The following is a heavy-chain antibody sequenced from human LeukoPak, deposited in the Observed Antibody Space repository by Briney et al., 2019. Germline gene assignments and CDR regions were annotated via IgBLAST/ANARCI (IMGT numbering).Heavy chain of an antibody. J-gene: IGHJ3*02. V-gene: IGHV4-34*01. CDR3: AREPSSWDGAFDI. Sequence: SETLSLTCAVYGGSFSAYYWSWIRQPPGKGLEWIGEINHSGSTNYNPSLKSRVTISVDTSKNQFSLKLSSVTAADTAVYYCAREPSSWDGAFDIWGQGTMVTVSS. CDR1: GGSFSAYY. D-gene: IGHD6-13*01. CDR2: INHSGST.